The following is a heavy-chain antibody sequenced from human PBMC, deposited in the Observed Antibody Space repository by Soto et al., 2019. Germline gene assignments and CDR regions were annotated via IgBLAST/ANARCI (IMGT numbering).Heavy chain of an antibody. Sequence: SGPTLVKPTQTLTLTCTFSGFSLSTSGVGVGWIRQPPGKALEWLALIYWNDDKRYSPSLKSRLTITKDTSKNQVVLTMTNMDPVDTATYYCAHSFSRSGRELHTQFDYWGQGTLVTVSS. D-gene: IGHD1-26*01. V-gene: IGHV2-5*01. J-gene: IGHJ4*02. CDR2: IYWNDDK. CDR3: AHSFSRSGRELHTQFDY. CDR1: GFSLSTSGVG.